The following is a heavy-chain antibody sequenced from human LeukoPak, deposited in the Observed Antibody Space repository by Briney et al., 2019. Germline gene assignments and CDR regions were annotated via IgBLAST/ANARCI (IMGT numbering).Heavy chain of an antibody. CDR1: GGSISSYY. V-gene: IGHV4-4*07. Sequence: SETLSLTCTVSGGSISSYYWSWIRQPAGKGLEWIGRIYTSGSTNYNPSLKSRVTMSVDTSKNQFSLKLSSVTAADTAVYYCARDLAPREGLFYWFDPWGQGTLVTVSS. J-gene: IGHJ5*02. CDR2: IYTSGST. CDR3: ARDLAPREGLFYWFDP. D-gene: IGHD2/OR15-2a*01.